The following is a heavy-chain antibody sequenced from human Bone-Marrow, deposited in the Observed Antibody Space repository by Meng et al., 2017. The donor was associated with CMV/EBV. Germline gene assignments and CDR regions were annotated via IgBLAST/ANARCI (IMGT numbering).Heavy chain of an antibody. J-gene: IGHJ4*02. CDR1: GYTFTGYY. D-gene: IGHD6-13*01. V-gene: IGHV1-2*02. CDR3: ARGDSSSWASPPLDY. Sequence: ASVKVSCKASGYTFTGYYMHWVRQAPGQGLEWMGWINPNSGGTNYTQKFQGRVTMTRDTSISTAYMELSRLRSDDTAVYYCARGDSSSWASPPLDYWGQGTLVTVS. CDR2: INPNSGGT.